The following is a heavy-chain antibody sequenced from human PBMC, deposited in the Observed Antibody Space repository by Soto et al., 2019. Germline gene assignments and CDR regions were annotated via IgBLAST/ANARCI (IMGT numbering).Heavy chain of an antibody. V-gene: IGHV3-48*01. D-gene: IGHD3-16*02. CDR1: GFTFSSYS. J-gene: IGHJ4*02. CDR3: ARDGGSGIWGSYRFDY. CDR2: ISSSSSTI. Sequence: EVQLLESGGGLVQPGGSLRLSCAASGFTFSSYSMNWVRQAPGKGLEWVSYISSSSSTIYYADSVKGRFTISRDNAKNSLYLQMNSLRAEDTAVYYCARDGGSGIWGSYRFDYWGQGTLVTVSS.